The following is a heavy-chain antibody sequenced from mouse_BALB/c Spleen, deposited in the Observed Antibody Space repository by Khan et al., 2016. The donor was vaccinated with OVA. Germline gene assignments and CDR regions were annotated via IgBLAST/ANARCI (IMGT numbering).Heavy chain of an antibody. J-gene: IGHJ3*01. CDR2: IDPENGYV. D-gene: IGHD1-1*01. CDR3: ARITYYDGSY. CDR1: GFYIKDTY. V-gene: IGHV14-3*02. Sequence: EVQLQESGAELVKPGASVTLSCTASGFYIKDTYLHWVNQRPEQGLEWVGRIDPENGYVKFDPKFQGKATITADTSSSTVYLQLSSLTSEDTAVYYCARITYYDGSYWGQGTLVTVS.